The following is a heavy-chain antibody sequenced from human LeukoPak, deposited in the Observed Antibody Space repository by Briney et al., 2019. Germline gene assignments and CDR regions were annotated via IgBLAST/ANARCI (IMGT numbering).Heavy chain of an antibody. J-gene: IGHJ5*02. D-gene: IGHD2-15*01. CDR3: ARGANCSGGSCYPDTRFDP. CDR2: INHSGST. Sequence: SETLSLTCAVYGGSFSGYSWSWIREPPGKGLEWIGEINHSGSTNYNPSLKSRVTISVDTSKNQFSLKLSSVTAADTAVYYCARGANCSGGSCYPDTRFDPWGQGTLVTVSS. V-gene: IGHV4-34*01. CDR1: GGSFSGYS.